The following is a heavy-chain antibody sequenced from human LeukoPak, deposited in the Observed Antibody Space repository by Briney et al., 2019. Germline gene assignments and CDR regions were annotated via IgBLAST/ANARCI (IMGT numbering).Heavy chain of an antibody. CDR1: GFTFSSYG. J-gene: IGHJ4*02. CDR3: AKRADSSGWAWVDY. Sequence: GGSLRLSCAASGFTFSSYGMSWVRQAPGKGLEWVSTSSGSGGTTYYADSVKGRFTISRDNSKNTLYLQMNSLRAEDTAVYYCAKRADSSGWAWVDYWGQGTLVTVSS. V-gene: IGHV3-23*01. D-gene: IGHD6-19*01. CDR2: SSGSGGTT.